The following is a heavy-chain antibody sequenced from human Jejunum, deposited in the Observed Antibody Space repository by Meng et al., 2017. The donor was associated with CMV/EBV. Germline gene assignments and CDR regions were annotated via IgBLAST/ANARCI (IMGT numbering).Heavy chain of an antibody. V-gene: IGHV3-7*02. D-gene: IGHD5-18*01. CDR2: IREDGSDK. J-gene: IGHJ4*02. CDR3: ATSRYSAGEY. Sequence: VQLADSWGVVVQPGESPSLSCAGSGLRISSCWMSWVRQAPGKGLEWVAHIREDGSDKLYVDSVKGRFTVSRDNSRNSLYLQMNNLKTEDTAVYFCATSRYSAGEYWGQGTLVTVSS. CDR1: GLRISSCW.